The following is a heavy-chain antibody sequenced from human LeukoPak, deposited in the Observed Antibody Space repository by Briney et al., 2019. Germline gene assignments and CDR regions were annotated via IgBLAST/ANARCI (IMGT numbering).Heavy chain of an antibody. Sequence: PGGSLRLSCAASGFTFSSYGMHWVRQAPGKGLEWVAFIRYDGSNKYYADSVKGRFTISRDNSKNTLYLQMNSLRAEDTAVYYCAKDPHYYYYYYYMDVWGKGTTVTISS. CDR1: GFTFSSYG. CDR3: AKDPHYYYYYYYMDV. V-gene: IGHV3-30*02. CDR2: IRYDGSNK. J-gene: IGHJ6*03.